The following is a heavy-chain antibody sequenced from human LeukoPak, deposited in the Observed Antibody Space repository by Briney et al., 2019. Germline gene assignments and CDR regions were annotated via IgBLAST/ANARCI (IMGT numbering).Heavy chain of an antibody. CDR2: IKQDGSEE. CDR1: GFTFSSYA. V-gene: IGHV3-7*01. CDR3: AREGEWYYYDSSGYYLNYFDY. D-gene: IGHD3-22*01. Sequence: PGGSLRLSCAASGFTFSSYAMSWVRQAPGKGLEWVANIKQDGSEEYYVDSVKGRFTISRDNAKNSLYLQMNSLRAEDTAVYYCAREGEWYYYDSSGYYLNYFDYWGQGTLVTVSS. J-gene: IGHJ4*02.